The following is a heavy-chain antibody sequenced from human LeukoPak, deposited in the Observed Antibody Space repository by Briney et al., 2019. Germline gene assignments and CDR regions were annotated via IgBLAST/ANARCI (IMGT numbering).Heavy chain of an antibody. CDR2: INYDARSR. J-gene: IGHJ1*01. V-gene: IGHV3-74*01. D-gene: IGHD1-1*01. CDR1: GFTFSLSW. CDR3: VRGAGPGTPFD. Sequence: GGSLRLSCAASGFTFSLSWMHWVRQAPGKGLEWVSSINYDARSRTYADSVKGRLTISRDNAENTLFLQMNSLRVEDSAIYSCVRGAGPGTPFDWGQGILVAVSS.